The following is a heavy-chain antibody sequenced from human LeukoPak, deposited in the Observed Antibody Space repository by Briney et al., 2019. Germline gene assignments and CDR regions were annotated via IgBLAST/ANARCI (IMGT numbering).Heavy chain of an antibody. J-gene: IGHJ4*02. CDR1: GFTFSSYR. V-gene: IGHV3-48*01. CDR3: ARDLHCGGDCYPLTY. CDR2: ISISNSTV. D-gene: IGHD2-21*01. Sequence: GGSLRLSCAASGFTFSSYRTNWVRQAPGKGLEWVSYISISNSTVYYANSVKGRFTISRDNAKNSLYLQMNSLRAEDTAVYYCARDLHCGGDCYPLTYWGQGTMVTVSS.